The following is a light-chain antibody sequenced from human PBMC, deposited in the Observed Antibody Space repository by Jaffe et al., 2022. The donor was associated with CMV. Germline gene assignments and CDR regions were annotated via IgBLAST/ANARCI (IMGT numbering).Light chain of an antibody. CDR3: QQSYDTSYT. V-gene: IGKV1-39*01. CDR1: QNIDYY. Sequence: DIQMTQSPSSLSASVGDRVTITCRASQNIDYYLNWYQQTPGKAPKLLIHAASALERGVPSRFSGSGSGTDFTLTISSLQPEDFATYYCQQSYDTSYTFGQGTKLQIK. J-gene: IGKJ2*01. CDR2: AAS.